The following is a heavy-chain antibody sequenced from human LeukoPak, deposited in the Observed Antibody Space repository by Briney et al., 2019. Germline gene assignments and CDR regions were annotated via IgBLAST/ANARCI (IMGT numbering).Heavy chain of an antibody. J-gene: IGHJ4*02. V-gene: IGHV3-21*01. CDR1: GFTFSSYS. CDR2: FSNSSSYI. Sequence: VGSLRLSCAASGFTFSSYSMNWVRQAPGKGLEWVSSFSNSSSYIYYADSVKGRFTISRDNAKNSLYLQMNSLRAEDTAVYYCASPGYSSGGHDYWGQGTLVTVSS. D-gene: IGHD6-25*01. CDR3: ASPGYSSGGHDY.